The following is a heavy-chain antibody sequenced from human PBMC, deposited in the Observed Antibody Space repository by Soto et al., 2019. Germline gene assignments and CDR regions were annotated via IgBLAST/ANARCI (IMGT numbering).Heavy chain of an antibody. V-gene: IGHV2-5*02. D-gene: IGHD3-10*01. CDR2: IYWDDDE. J-gene: IGHJ6*02. CDR1: GFSLNTGGVG. CDR3: VRNWRYYGGDYYYGMDA. Sequence: ITLKESGPTLVKPTQTLTLTCTFSGFSLNTGGVGVGWVRQPRGKAMEWLALIYWDDDERYRPSLRSRLNNTXDXXXNXXVLTMTNMDPEDTATYSCVRNWRYYGGDYYYGMDAWGQGTTVTVSS.